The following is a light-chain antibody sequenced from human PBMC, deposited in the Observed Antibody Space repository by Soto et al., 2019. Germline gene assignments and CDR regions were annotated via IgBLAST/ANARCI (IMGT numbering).Light chain of an antibody. CDR2: DAS. Sequence: EIVLTQSPATLSLSPGERATLSCRASHSVGSFLAWYQQKPGQAPRLLIYDASNRATGIPARFSGSGSGTDFTLTISSLEPEDFAVYYCQQRTNWLYTFGQGTKLEIK. V-gene: IGKV3-11*01. J-gene: IGKJ2*01. CDR3: QQRTNWLYT. CDR1: HSVGSF.